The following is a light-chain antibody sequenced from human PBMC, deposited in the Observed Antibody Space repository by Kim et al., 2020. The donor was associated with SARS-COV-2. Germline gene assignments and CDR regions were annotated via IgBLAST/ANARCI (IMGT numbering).Light chain of an antibody. V-gene: IGKV1-33*01. CDR1: QDIGNY. J-gene: IGKJ5*01. CDR3: QQSHNHPIT. Sequence: DIQMSQSPSSLSASVGDRVTITCQASQDIGNYLNWYQQKPGKAPKLLIYDASSLETGVPSRFSGSGSGTDFTFTISNLQPEDLGTYYCQQSHNHPITFGQGTRLEIK. CDR2: DAS.